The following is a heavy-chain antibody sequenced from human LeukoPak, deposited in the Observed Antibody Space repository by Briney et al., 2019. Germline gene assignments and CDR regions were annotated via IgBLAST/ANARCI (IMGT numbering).Heavy chain of an antibody. CDR2: IYYSGST. J-gene: IGHJ5*02. CDR3: ARDTCDSSGYYPPNWFDP. V-gene: IGHV4-59*12. Sequence: SETLSLTCTVSGGSISSYYWSWIRQPPGKGLEWIGYIYYSGSTNYNPSLKSRVTISVDTSKNQFSLKLSSVTAADTAVYYCARDTCDSSGYYPPNWFDPWGQGTLVTVSS. CDR1: GGSISSYY. D-gene: IGHD3-22*01.